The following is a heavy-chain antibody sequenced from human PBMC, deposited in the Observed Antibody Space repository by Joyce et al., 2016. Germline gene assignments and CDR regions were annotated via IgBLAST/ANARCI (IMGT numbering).Heavy chain of an antibody. CDR3: AGIFVVLPATIDSGWFDP. D-gene: IGHD2-2*02. CDR2: IDPSDSYT. Sequence: EVQLVQSGAEVKKPGESLRISCKGSGYKFTSYWITWVRQMPGKGLEWMGRIDPSDSYTDYGPSFQGHVTISADKSSSTAYLQWSSLKASDTAMYYCAGIFVVLPATIDSGWFDPWGQGTLVTVSS. J-gene: IGHJ5*02. CDR1: GYKFTSYW. V-gene: IGHV5-10-1*03.